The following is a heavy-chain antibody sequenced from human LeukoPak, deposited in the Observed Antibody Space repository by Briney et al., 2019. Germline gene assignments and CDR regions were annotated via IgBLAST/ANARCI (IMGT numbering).Heavy chain of an antibody. D-gene: IGHD4-17*01. V-gene: IGHV3-30*04. J-gene: IGHJ4*02. CDR3: ARDEPDYGDYGLFDY. CDR1: GFTFSSYA. Sequence: PGGSLRLSCAASGFTFSSYAMHWVRQAPGKGLEWVAVISYDGSNKYYADSVKGRFTISRDNSKNTLCLQMNSLRAEDTAVYYCARDEPDYGDYGLFDYWGQGTLVTVSS. CDR2: ISYDGSNK.